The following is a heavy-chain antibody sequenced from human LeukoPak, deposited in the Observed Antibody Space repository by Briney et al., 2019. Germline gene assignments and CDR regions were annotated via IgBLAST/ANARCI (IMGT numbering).Heavy chain of an antibody. CDR1: GFTFSSYW. D-gene: IGHD3-9*01. Sequence: GGSLRLSCAASGFTFSSYWMSWVRQAPGKGLEWVANIKQDGSEKYYVDSVKGRFTISRDNAKNTLYLQMNSLRAEDTAVYYCARDVGGILSPGYYGMDVWGQGTTVTVSS. V-gene: IGHV3-7*01. CDR2: IKQDGSEK. J-gene: IGHJ6*02. CDR3: ARDVGGILSPGYYGMDV.